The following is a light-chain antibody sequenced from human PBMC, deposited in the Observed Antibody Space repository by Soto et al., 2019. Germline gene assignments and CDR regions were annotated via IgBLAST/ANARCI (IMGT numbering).Light chain of an antibody. CDR2: SAS. J-gene: IGKJ4*01. CDR3: QYHGRSPLT. Sequence: EIVLTQSPGTLSLSPGERATLSCRASQTINKNYFAWYQQKPGQAPRPLMYSASSRATGIPDRFSGSGSGTDFTLTISRLEPEDFAAYYCQYHGRSPLTFGGGTKVDIK. V-gene: IGKV3-20*01. CDR1: QTINKNY.